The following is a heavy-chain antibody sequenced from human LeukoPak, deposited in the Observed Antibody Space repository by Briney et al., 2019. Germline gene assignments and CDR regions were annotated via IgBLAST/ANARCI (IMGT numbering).Heavy chain of an antibody. V-gene: IGHV4-34*01. Sequence: SETLSLTCAVYGGSFSGYYWSWIRQPPGKGLEWIGEINHSGSTNYNPSLKSRVTISVDTSKNQFSLKLSSVTAADTAVYYCACIAAAGTPIVDYWGQGTLVPVSS. CDR3: ACIAAAGTPIVDY. J-gene: IGHJ4*02. CDR2: INHSGST. CDR1: GGSFSGYY. D-gene: IGHD6-13*01.